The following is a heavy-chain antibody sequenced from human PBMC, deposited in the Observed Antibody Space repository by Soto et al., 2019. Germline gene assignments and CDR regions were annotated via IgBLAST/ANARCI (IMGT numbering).Heavy chain of an antibody. CDR2: IYPGDSDT. D-gene: IGHD1-26*01. V-gene: IGHV5-51*01. Sequence: GESLKISCKGSGYSFTSYWIGWVRQMPRKGLEWMGIIYPGDSDTRYSPSFQGQVTISADKSISTAYLQWSSLKASDTAMYYCARHRGSGSYYVLYDYWGQGTLVTVSS. CDR1: GYSFTSYW. CDR3: ARHRGSGSYYVLYDY. J-gene: IGHJ4*02.